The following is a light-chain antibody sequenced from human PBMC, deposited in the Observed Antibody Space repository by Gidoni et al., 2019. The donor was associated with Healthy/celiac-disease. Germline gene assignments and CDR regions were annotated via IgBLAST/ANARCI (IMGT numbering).Light chain of an antibody. CDR1: QDISNY. J-gene: IGKJ4*01. CDR2: DAS. CDR3: QQCDNLPLT. Sequence: MTQSPSSLSASVGDRVTITCQASQDISNYLNWYQQKPGKAPKLLIYDASNLETGVPSRFSGSGSGTDFTFTISSLQPEDIATYYCQQCDNLPLTFGGGTKVEIK. V-gene: IGKV1-33*01.